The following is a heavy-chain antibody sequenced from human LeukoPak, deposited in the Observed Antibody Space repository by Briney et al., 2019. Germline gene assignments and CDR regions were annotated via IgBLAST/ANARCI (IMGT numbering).Heavy chain of an antibody. CDR2: IYYSGST. D-gene: IGHD5-24*01. CDR3: ARRLSGMATIDRYFDY. V-gene: IGHV4-39*01. CDR1: GGSISSSSYY. J-gene: IGHJ4*02. Sequence: SETLSLTCTVSGGSISSSSYYWAWIRQPPGKRLEWIGNIYYSGSTYYNPSLKSRVTISVDTSKNQFSLKLTSVTAADTAVYYCARRLSGMATIDRYFDYWGQGTLVTVSS.